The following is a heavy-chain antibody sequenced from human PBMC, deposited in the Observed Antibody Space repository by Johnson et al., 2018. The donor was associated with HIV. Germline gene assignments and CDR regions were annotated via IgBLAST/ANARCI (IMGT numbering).Heavy chain of an antibody. Sequence: QLVESGGGLVQPGRSLRLSCAASGFTFDDYAMHWVRQAPGKGLEWVSGISWKSGSIGYADSVKGRFPISRDNAKNSLYLQMNSLRAEDTAVYYCALSYSLDAFDIWGQGTMVTVSS. CDR1: GFTFDDYA. CDR3: ALSYSLDAFDI. D-gene: IGHD2-21*01. J-gene: IGHJ3*02. V-gene: IGHV3-9*01. CDR2: ISWKSGSI.